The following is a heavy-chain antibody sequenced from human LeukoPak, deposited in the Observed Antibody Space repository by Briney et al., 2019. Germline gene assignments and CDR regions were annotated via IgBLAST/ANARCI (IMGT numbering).Heavy chain of an antibody. CDR1: GFPFSSFA. D-gene: IGHD2-15*01. Sequence: GGSLRLSCAASGFPFSSFAMVWVRQAPGKGLEWVSALSGPATRAIYADSVRGRFTISRDNFKNTLYLQMNILRAEDSAVYYCAKCRGGGGEYWHFDLWGRGILVSVSS. J-gene: IGHJ2*01. CDR2: LSGPATRA. V-gene: IGHV3-23*01. CDR3: AKCRGGGGEYWHFDL.